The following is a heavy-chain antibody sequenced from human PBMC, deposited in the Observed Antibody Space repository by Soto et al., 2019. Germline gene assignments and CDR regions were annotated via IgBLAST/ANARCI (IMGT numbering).Heavy chain of an antibody. Sequence: GGSLRLSCVASRLTFSNYGMHWVRQAPGKGLEWVAVISYESISTVYRDSVRGRFTISRDNSRNTLYLHMNSLTPEGTAVYYCAREAGCSGTNCNVYFDYWGLGTLVTVSS. CDR1: RLTFSNYG. J-gene: IGHJ4*01. CDR3: AREAGCSGTNCNVYFDY. D-gene: IGHD2-15*01. CDR2: ISYESIST. V-gene: IGHV3-30*03.